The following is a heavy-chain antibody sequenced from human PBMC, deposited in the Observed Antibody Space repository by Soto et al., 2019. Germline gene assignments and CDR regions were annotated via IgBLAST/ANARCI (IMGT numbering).Heavy chain of an antibody. CDR1: GGTFSSYA. Sequence: QVQLVQSGAEVKKPGSSVTVSCKASGGTFSSYAISWMRQAPGQGLEWMGRIIPFIGTANYAQKFQGRVTITADESTSTAYMELTSLRSEDTAVYYCARVVMTTVPAACDYGMDVWGKGTTVTFSS. CDR2: IIPFIGTA. CDR3: ARVVMTTVPAACDYGMDV. V-gene: IGHV1-69*18. D-gene: IGHD4-4*01. J-gene: IGHJ6*04.